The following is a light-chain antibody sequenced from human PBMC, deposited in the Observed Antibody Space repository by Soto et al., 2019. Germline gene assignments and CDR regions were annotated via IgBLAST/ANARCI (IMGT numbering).Light chain of an antibody. V-gene: IGKV3-15*01. CDR1: QSVGSN. CDR3: QQSNNWPKT. Sequence: EIVMTQSPDTLSVSPGETATLSCRASQSVGSNLAWYQQKPGQALRLLISDASTRAAGLPARFSGSGSGTEFTLTISSLQSEDFAVYYCQQSNNWPKTFGQGTKVEIK. J-gene: IGKJ1*01. CDR2: DAS.